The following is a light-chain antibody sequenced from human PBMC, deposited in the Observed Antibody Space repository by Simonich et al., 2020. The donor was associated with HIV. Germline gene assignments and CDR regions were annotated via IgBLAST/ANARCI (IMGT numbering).Light chain of an antibody. CDR2: WAS. CDR1: QTVLSSSNNKFY. J-gene: IGKJ1*01. CDR3: QQYYSTPWT. V-gene: IGKV4-1*01. Sequence: DIVMTQSPDSLAVSLGERATINCKSSQTVLSSSNNKFYLAWYQQKPGQPPKLLIYWASPRESGVPDRFSGSGSGTDFTLTISSLQAEDVAVYYCQQYYSTPWTFGQGTKVEIK.